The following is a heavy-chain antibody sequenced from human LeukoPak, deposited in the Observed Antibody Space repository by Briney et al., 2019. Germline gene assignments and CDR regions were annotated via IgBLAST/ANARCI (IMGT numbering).Heavy chain of an antibody. CDR3: AREFCSGGSCPIDF. D-gene: IGHD2-15*01. Sequence: PSQTLSLTCTVSGDSISSGGYYWSWIHQHPGKGLEWIGYIYHSGITYHNPSLKSRVTISVDTSKNQFSLKLSSVTAADTAVYYCAREFCSGGSCPIDFWGQGTLVTVSS. J-gene: IGHJ4*02. CDR2: IYHSGIT. V-gene: IGHV4-31*03. CDR1: GDSISSGGYY.